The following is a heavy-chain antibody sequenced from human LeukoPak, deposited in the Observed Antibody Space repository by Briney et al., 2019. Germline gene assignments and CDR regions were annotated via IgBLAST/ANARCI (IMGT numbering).Heavy chain of an antibody. V-gene: IGHV3-23*01. D-gene: IGHD6-19*01. J-gene: IGHJ4*02. CDR2: ISGSGGST. CDR3: AKVRDSSGWYFEVDY. CDR1: GFTFSSYA. Sequence: GGSLRLSCAASGFTFSSYAMSWVRQAPGKGLEWVSAISGSGGSTYYADSVKGRFTISRDNPKNTLYLQMNSLRAEDTAVYYCAKVRDSSGWYFEVDYWGQGTLVTVSS.